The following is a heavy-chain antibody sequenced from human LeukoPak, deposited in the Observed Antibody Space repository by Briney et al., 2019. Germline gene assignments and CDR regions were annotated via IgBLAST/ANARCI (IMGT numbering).Heavy chain of an antibody. V-gene: IGHV1-69*05. CDR3: ATVTMVVSRSEAGALDI. CDR2: TIPMFGTA. CDR1: GGTLSSYA. J-gene: IGHJ3*02. D-gene: IGHD5/OR15-5a*01. Sequence: SVKVSCKASGGTLSSYAITWVRQAPGQGLEWMGGTIPMFGTATYAQKLQGRVTITTDESTRTAYMDLSSLRSEDTAMYYCATVTMVVSRSEAGALDIWGQGTLVTVSS.